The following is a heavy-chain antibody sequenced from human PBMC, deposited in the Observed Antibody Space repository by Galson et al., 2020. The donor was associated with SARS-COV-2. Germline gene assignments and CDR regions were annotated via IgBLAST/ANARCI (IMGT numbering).Heavy chain of an antibody. Sequence: GESLKISCTASGFTFSNFAMHWVRQAPDKGLEWLAVISYDAYNKYYADSVKGRFTISRDDSKNTLYLQMNSLRGEDTAVYYCTRARDGYNHFDYWGQGTLVTVSS. CDR1: GFTFSNFA. CDR2: ISYDAYNK. V-gene: IGHV3-30-3*01. D-gene: IGHD5-12*01. CDR3: TRARDGYNHFDY. J-gene: IGHJ4*02.